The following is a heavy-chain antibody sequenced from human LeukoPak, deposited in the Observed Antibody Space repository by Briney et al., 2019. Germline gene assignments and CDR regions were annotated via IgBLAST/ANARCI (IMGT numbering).Heavy chain of an antibody. Sequence: ASVKVSCKASGYTFSLYYLHWVRQAPGQGPEWMGMINPGDGSTTYRQRFQGSVTMTRDMSTRTVYMELSGLRFDDTAVYYCARDAGSSWHNWGQGTLVTVSS. CDR1: GYTFSLYY. V-gene: IGHV1-46*01. CDR2: INPGDGST. D-gene: IGHD6-13*01. J-gene: IGHJ4*02. CDR3: ARDAGSSWHN.